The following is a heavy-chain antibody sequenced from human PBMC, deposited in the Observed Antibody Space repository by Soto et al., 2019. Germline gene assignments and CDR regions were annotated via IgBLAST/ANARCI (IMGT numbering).Heavy chain of an antibody. J-gene: IGHJ6*03. CDR1: GFTFSSYD. V-gene: IGHV3-13*01. CDR2: IGTAGDT. D-gene: IGHD6-13*01. Sequence: GGSLRLSCAASGFTFSSYDMHWVRQATGKGLEWVSAIGTAGDTYYPGSVKGRFTISRENAKNSLYLQMNSLRAGDTAVYYCARGAAAGTRGYYYYMDVWGKGTTVTVSS. CDR3: ARGAAAGTRGYYYYMDV.